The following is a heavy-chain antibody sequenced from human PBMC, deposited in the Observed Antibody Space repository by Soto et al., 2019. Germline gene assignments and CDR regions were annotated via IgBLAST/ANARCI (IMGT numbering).Heavy chain of an antibody. Sequence: QVQLVQSGAEVKKPGASVKVSCKASGYTFTGYYMHWVRQGPGQGLEWMGWINPNSGGTNYAQKFQGRVTMTRDTSISTAYMELSRLRSDDTAVYYCASLGYYDSSGRGAFDYWGHGTLLTVSS. V-gene: IGHV1-2*02. CDR2: INPNSGGT. J-gene: IGHJ4*01. CDR3: ASLGYYDSSGRGAFDY. D-gene: IGHD3-22*01. CDR1: GYTFTGYY.